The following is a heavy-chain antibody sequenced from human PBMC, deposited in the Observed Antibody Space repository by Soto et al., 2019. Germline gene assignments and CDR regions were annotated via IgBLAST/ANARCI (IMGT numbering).Heavy chain of an antibody. CDR2: IIPIFGTA. V-gene: IGHV1-69*13. CDR3: AKYYYDSSGYSSRGFDP. CDR1: GGTFSSYA. J-gene: IGHJ5*02. Sequence: SVKVSCKASGGTFSSYAVSWVRQAPGQGLEWMGGIIPIFGTANYAQKFQGRVTITADESTSTAYMELSSLRSEDTAVYYCAKYYYDSSGYSSRGFDPWGQGTLVTVAS. D-gene: IGHD3-22*01.